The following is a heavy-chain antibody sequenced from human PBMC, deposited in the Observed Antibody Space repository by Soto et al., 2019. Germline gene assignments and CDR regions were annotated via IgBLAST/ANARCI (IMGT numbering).Heavy chain of an antibody. CDR2: ISSSSSTI. D-gene: IGHD3-22*01. CDR3: ARADYYDSSGSHRDY. Sequence: GGSLRLSCAASGFTFSSYSMNWVRQAPGKGLEWVSYISSSSSTIYYADSVKGRFTISRDNAKNSLYLQMNSLRDEDTAVYYCARADYYDSSGSHRDYWGQGTLVTVSS. J-gene: IGHJ4*02. CDR1: GFTFSSYS. V-gene: IGHV3-48*02.